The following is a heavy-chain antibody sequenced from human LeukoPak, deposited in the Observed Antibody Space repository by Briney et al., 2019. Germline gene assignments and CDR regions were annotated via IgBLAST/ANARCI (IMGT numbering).Heavy chain of an antibody. D-gene: IGHD3-16*01. V-gene: IGHV3-21*05. CDR2: IGIRSSDT. CDR1: GFIFSSYS. J-gene: IGHJ3*02. Sequence: AGGSLRLSCAASGFIFSSYSMNWARQAPGKGLEWVSYIGIRSSDTYYADSVKGRFTISRDNARNSLYLQMNTLRAEDTAIYYCARDHVWAFDIWGQGIMVTVSS. CDR3: ARDHVWAFDI.